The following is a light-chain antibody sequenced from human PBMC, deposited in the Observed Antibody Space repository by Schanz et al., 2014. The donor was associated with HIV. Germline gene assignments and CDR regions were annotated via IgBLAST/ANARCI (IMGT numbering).Light chain of an antibody. CDR2: EGT. CDR3: SSYAGTTPFVV. Sequence: QSVLTQPPSASGTPGQRVTISCSGGSSNIGSNTVNWYQHHPDKAPKLIIYEGTKRPSGVSDRFSGSKSGNTASLTISGLQAEDEADYYCSSYAGTTPFVVFGGGTKLTVL. J-gene: IGLJ2*01. V-gene: IGLV2-23*03. CDR1: SSNIGSNT.